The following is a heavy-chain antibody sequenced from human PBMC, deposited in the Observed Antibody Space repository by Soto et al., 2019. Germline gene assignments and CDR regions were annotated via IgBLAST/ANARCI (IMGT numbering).Heavy chain of an antibody. V-gene: IGHV1-2*02. CDR3: ARERGSGSYSKVGYFYYGLDV. Sequence: ASVKVSCKASGYTFTGYYIHWVREAPGQGLEWMGWINPQTGGTSYAQKFQGRVTLSRDTSINTAYLELSRLTFDDAAVYFCARERGSGSYSKVGYFYYGLDVWGQGTTVTVSS. J-gene: IGHJ6*02. CDR1: GYTFTGYY. CDR2: INPQTGGT. D-gene: IGHD3-10*01.